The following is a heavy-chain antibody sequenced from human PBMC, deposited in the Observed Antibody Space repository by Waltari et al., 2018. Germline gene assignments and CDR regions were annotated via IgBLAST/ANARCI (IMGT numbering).Heavy chain of an antibody. CDR3: ARIKSLGYFDY. V-gene: IGHV3-21*01. D-gene: IGHD7-27*01. CDR1: GFTFSSYS. Sequence: EVQLVESGGGLVKPGGSLRLSCAASGFTFSSYSMNWVRPSPGKGLEWVSFISSSSSYIYYADSVKGRFTISRDNARNSLYLQMNSLRAEDTAVYYCARIKSLGYFDYWGQGTLVTVSS. CDR2: ISSSSSYI. J-gene: IGHJ4*02.